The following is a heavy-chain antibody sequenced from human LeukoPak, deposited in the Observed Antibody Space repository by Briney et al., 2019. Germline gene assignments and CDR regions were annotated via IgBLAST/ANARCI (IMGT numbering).Heavy chain of an antibody. Sequence: SVKVSCKASGGTFSSYAISWVRQAPGQGLEWMGRIIPILGIPNYAQKFQGRATITADKSTSTAYMELSSLRSEDTAVYYCAILMLAAPFDYWGQGTLVTVSS. CDR1: GGTFSSYA. V-gene: IGHV1-69*04. J-gene: IGHJ4*02. CDR2: IIPILGIP. CDR3: AILMLAAPFDY. D-gene: IGHD2-15*01.